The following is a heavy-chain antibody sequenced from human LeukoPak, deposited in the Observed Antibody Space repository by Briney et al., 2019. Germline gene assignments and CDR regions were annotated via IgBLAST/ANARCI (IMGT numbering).Heavy chain of an antibody. V-gene: IGHV3-23*01. CDR2: ISGSGGST. Sequence: GGSLRLSCAASGFTFSSYAMSWVRQAPGKGLEWVSAISGSGGSTYYADSVKGRFTISRDNSKNTLYLQMNSLRAEDTAVYYCAKEDYDFWSGYLTPFDYWGQGTLVTVSS. CDR3: AKEDYDFWSGYLTPFDY. J-gene: IGHJ4*02. D-gene: IGHD3-3*01. CDR1: GFTFSSYA.